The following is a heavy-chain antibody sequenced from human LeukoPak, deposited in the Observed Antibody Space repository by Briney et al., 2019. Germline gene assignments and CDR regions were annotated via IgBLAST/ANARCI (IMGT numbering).Heavy chain of an antibody. Sequence: SETLSLTCTVSGGSISSYYWSWIRQPPGKGLEWIGYIYYSGSTNYNPSLKSRVTISVDTSKNQFSLKLSSATTADTAVYYCARLEAAATYYFDYWGQGTLVTVSP. V-gene: IGHV4-59*08. D-gene: IGHD6-13*01. CDR2: IYYSGST. CDR3: ARLEAAATYYFDY. CDR1: GGSISSYY. J-gene: IGHJ4*02.